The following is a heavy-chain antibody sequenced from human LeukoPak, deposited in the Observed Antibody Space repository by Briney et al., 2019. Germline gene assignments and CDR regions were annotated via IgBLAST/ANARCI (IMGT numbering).Heavy chain of an antibody. D-gene: IGHD5-18*01. CDR1: GFTFSSYA. Sequence: GRSLRLSCAASGFTFSSYAMHWVRQAPGKGLEWVAVISNDGSKKYYADSVEGRFTISRDNSKNTLSLQVSSLRAEDTAVYYCAKDRYSYAFEYSDSWGQGTLVTVSS. CDR2: ISNDGSKK. CDR3: AKDRYSYAFEYSDS. V-gene: IGHV3-30*04. J-gene: IGHJ4*02.